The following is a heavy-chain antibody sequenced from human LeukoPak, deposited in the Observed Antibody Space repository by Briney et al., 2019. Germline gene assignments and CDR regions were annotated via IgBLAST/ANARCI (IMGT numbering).Heavy chain of an antibody. CDR3: ARARDGYNPYYFDY. D-gene: IGHD5-24*01. J-gene: IGHJ4*02. CDR1: GGYISSYY. CDR2: IYTSGST. Sequence: PSETLSLTCTVSGGYISSYYWSWIRQPAGKGLDLIGRIYTSGSTNYNPSLKSRVTMSVGTSKNQFSLTLSSVTAADTAVYYCARARDGYNPYYFDYWGQGTLVTVSS. V-gene: IGHV4-4*07.